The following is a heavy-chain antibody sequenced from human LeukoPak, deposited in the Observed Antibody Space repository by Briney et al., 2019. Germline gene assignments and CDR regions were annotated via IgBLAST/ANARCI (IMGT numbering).Heavy chain of an antibody. CDR1: GYSFTSYY. Sequence: GASVKVSCKTSGYSFTSYYMHWVRQAPGQGLEWMGWSNPNSGGANYGQKFQGRVTMTRDTSISTAYMELSRLRPDDTAVYFCARDLSGSYFYWGQGTLVTVSS. V-gene: IGHV1-2*02. J-gene: IGHJ4*02. D-gene: IGHD1-26*01. CDR3: ARDLSGSYFY. CDR2: SNPNSGGA.